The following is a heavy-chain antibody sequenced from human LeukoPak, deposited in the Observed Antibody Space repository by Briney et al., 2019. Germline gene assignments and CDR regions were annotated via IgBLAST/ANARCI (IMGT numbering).Heavy chain of an antibody. Sequence: ASVKVSCKVSGYTLTELSMHWVRQAPGKGLEWMGGLDPEDGETIYAQKFQGRVTMTEDTSTDTAYMELSSLRSEDTAVYYCATEELERGWAYFDYWGQGTLVTVSS. D-gene: IGHD1-1*01. CDR1: GYTLTELS. J-gene: IGHJ4*02. CDR3: ATEELERGWAYFDY. CDR2: LDPEDGET. V-gene: IGHV1-24*01.